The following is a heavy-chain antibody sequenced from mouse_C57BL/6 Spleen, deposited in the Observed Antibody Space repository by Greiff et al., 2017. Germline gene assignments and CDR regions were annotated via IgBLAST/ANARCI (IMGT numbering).Heavy chain of an antibody. Sequence: VQLQQSGAELMKPGASVKLSCKATGYTFTGYWIEWVKQRPGHGLEWIGEILPGSGSTNYNEKFKGKATFTADTSSNTAYMQLSSLTTEDSAIYYCARGGYYYGSSHWYFDVWGTGTTVTVSS. CDR3: ARGGYYYGSSHWYFDV. J-gene: IGHJ1*03. CDR2: ILPGSGST. V-gene: IGHV1-9*01. D-gene: IGHD1-1*01. CDR1: GYTFTGYW.